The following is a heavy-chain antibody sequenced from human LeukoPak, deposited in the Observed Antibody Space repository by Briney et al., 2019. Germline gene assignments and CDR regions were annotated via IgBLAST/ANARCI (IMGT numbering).Heavy chain of an antibody. J-gene: IGHJ4*02. CDR2: ISYDGSNK. CDR3: ARDKDEALDY. V-gene: IGHV3-30-3*01. CDR1: GFTFSSYA. Sequence: PRGSLRLSCAASGFTFSSYAMHWVRQAPGKGLEWVAVISYDGSNKYYADSVKGRFTISRDNSKNTLYLQMNSLRAEDTAVYYCARDKDEALDYWGQGTLVTVSS.